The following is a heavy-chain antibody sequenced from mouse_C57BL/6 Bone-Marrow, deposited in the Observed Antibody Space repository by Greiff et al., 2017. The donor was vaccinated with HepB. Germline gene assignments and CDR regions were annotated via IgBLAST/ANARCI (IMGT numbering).Heavy chain of an antibody. Sequence: QVQLKQSGPGLVQPSQSLSITCKVSGFSLTSYGVHWVRQSPGKGLEWLGVIWSGGSTDYNADFISRLSISKDNSKSHVFFKMNSLQADDTAIYYCARKEDGPWYFDVWGTGTTVTVSS. D-gene: IGHD1-1*01. V-gene: IGHV2-2*01. J-gene: IGHJ1*03. CDR3: ARKEDGPWYFDV. CDR2: IWSGGST. CDR1: GFSLTSYG.